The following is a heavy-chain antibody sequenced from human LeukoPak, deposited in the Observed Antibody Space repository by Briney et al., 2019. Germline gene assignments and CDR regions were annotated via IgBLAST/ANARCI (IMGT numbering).Heavy chain of an antibody. D-gene: IGHD6-19*01. CDR1: GYTFTSYY. CDR2: INPSGGST. J-gene: IGHJ3*02. CDR3: ASVKDSSGWHQAFDI. V-gene: IGHV1-46*01. Sequence: EASVKVSCKASGYTFTSYYIHWVRQAPRQGLEWMGIINPSGGSTSYVRKFQGRVTMTRDTSTSTVYMELSSLRSEDTAVYYCASVKDSSGWHQAFDIWGQGTMVTVSS.